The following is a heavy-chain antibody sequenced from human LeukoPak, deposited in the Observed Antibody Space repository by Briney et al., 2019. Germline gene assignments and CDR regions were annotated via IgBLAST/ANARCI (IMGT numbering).Heavy chain of an antibody. Sequence: GGSLRLSCAASGLTVSSNYMSWVRQAPGKGLEWVSVIYSGGSTYYADSVKGRFTISRDNSKNTLYLQMNSLRAEDTAVYYCARDSGYSYGYSFDYWGQGTLVTVSS. D-gene: IGHD5-18*01. V-gene: IGHV3-66*01. J-gene: IGHJ4*02. CDR2: IYSGGST. CDR3: ARDSGYSYGYSFDY. CDR1: GLTVSSNY.